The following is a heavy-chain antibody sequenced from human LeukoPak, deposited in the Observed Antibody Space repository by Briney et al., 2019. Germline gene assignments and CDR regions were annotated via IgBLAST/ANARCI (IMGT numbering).Heavy chain of an antibody. CDR1: GFTFSDYW. D-gene: IGHD4-11*01. V-gene: IGHV3-7*01. CDR3: AKEGAYPIVTYDS. Sequence: QPGESLKISCAASGFTFSDYWMNWLRQAPGKGLEWVANIKQDGSEKYYVDSVKGRFTISRDNAKNSLYLQMNSLRAEDTAVYYCAKEGAYPIVTYDSWGQGTLVTVSS. CDR2: IKQDGSEK. J-gene: IGHJ5*01.